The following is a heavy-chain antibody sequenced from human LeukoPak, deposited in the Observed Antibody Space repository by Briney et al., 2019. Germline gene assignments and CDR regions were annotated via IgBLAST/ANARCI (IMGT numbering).Heavy chain of an antibody. D-gene: IGHD4-17*01. CDR2: IYPGDSDT. J-gene: IGHJ3*02. V-gene: IGHV5-51*01. Sequence: GESLKISCTASGYRFTSYWIGWVRQMPGKGLEWMGIIYPGDSDTRYSPSFQGQVTISADKSISTAYLQWSSLKASDTAMYYCARPEEHGDYVHDAFDIWGQGTMVTVSS. CDR1: GYRFTSYW. CDR3: ARPEEHGDYVHDAFDI.